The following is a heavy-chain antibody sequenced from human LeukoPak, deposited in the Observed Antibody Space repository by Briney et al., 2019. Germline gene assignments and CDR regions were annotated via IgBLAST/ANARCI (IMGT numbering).Heavy chain of an antibody. V-gene: IGHV3-23*01. CDR3: AKDSPYALWDVFDT. CDR2: ISGSGGTT. J-gene: IGHJ5*02. CDR1: GFMFSNFA. Sequence: GGSLRLSCAASGFMFSNFAMNWVRQAGGKGLEWVSFISGSGGTTTYADSVKGRFTISRDDSKHMVYMQMTGVRWADPAVYFCAKDSPYALWDVFDTWGQGTLVTVSS. D-gene: IGHD2-2*01.